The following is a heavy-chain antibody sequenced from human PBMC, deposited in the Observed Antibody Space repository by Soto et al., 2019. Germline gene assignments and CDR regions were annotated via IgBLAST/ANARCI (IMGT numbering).Heavy chain of an antibody. CDR1: GFTFGDYA. CDR2: IKSKTYGGTT. CDR3: TSNTAVVPPES. Sequence: PGGALRLSCSASGFTFGDYAMSWFRQAPGKGLEWVGFIKSKTYGGTTDYAASVKGRFTISRDDSKSIAYLQMNTLKTEDTAAYYCTSNTAVVPPESWGQGNLVTFCS. V-gene: IGHV3-49*03. J-gene: IGHJ5*02. D-gene: IGHD5-18*01.